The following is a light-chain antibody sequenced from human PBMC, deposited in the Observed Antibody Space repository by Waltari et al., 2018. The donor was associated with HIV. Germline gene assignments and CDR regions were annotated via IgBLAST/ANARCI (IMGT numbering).Light chain of an antibody. J-gene: IGLJ2*01. CDR1: SSDVGGFNY. V-gene: IGLV2-14*01. Sequence: QSALTQPASVSGSPGQSITISCTGTSSDVGGFNYVSWYQHHPGKAPKLLIYEVTNRPSGVSNGFSGSMSGTTASLTISGLQVEDEADYHCSSYTCGNTHVVCGVGTKLTVL. CDR3: SSYTCGNTHVV. CDR2: EVT.